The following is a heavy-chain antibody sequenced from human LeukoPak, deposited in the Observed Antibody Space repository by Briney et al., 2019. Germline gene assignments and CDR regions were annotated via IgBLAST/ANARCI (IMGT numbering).Heavy chain of an antibody. CDR1: GYTFDGYY. V-gene: IGHV1-2*02. Sequence: ASVKVSCKASGYTFDGYYIHWVRRAPGQGLEWLGWIDPDKGDARTAQKFRDRVIMTTDKSLATAYMEVINLSSDYTAVYFCTRSSWDCSSGSCYTNMNFDYWGQGTLVTVSS. CDR3: TRSSWDCSSGSCYTNMNFDY. CDR2: IDPDKGDA. J-gene: IGHJ4*02. D-gene: IGHD2-15*01.